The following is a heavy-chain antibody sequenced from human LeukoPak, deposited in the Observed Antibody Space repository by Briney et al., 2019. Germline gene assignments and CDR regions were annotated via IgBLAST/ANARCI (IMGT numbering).Heavy chain of an antibody. CDR2: INDDGRST. CDR3: ARVRWGGLYYFDY. D-gene: IGHD3-16*01. V-gene: IGHV3-74*01. J-gene: IGHJ4*02. CDR1: GFTFSSYW. Sequence: PGGSLRLSCVVSGFTFSSYWMHWVRQAPGKGLVGVSRINDDGRSTNYADSVKGRFTISRDNAKNTLYLLINSLRAEDTAVYYCARVRWGGLYYFDYWGQGTLVTVSS.